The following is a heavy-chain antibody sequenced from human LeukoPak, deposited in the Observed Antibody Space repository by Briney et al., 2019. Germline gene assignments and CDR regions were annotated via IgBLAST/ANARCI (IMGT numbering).Heavy chain of an antibody. V-gene: IGHV5-51*01. CDR3: ARHRDYVPDI. CDR2: IYPGDSDT. Sequence: GESLKISCKGCGYTFTSYWIGWVRQMPGKGLKWMGIIYPGDSDTRYSPSFQGQVTISADKSITTAYLQWSILKASDTAMYYCARHRDYVPDIWGQGTMVTVSS. CDR1: GYTFTSYW. D-gene: IGHD3-16*01. J-gene: IGHJ3*02.